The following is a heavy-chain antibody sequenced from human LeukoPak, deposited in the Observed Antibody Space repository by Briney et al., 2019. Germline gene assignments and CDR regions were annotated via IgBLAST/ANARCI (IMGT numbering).Heavy chain of an antibody. CDR3: ARAEGATAWFDP. CDR2: INPNSGGT. J-gene: IGHJ5*02. CDR1: GYTFTGYY. V-gene: IGHV1-2*02. D-gene: IGHD1-26*01. Sequence: ASVKVSCKASGYTFTGYYMHWVRQAPGQGLEWMGWINPNSGGTNYAQKFQGRVTMTRDTSISTAYMELSRLRSDDTAVYYCARAEGATAWFDPWCQGTLVTVSS.